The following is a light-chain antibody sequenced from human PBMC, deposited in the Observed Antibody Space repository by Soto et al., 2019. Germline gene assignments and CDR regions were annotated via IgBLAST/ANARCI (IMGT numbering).Light chain of an antibody. CDR1: SSNFGSNT. CDR2: SNN. V-gene: IGLV1-44*01. J-gene: IGLJ3*02. CDR3: AAWDDSLDGPV. Sequence: QSVLTQPPSASGAPGQRVTISCSGSSSNFGSNTVNWYQQFPGTDPRVLMYSNNQRPSGVPDRFSGSKSGTSVFLAISGLQSDDEADYYCAAWDDSLDGPVFGGGTKLTVL.